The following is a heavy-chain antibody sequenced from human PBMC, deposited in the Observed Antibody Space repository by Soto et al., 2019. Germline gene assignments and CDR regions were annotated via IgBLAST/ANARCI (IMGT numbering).Heavy chain of an antibody. CDR2: ISWNSVSI. Sequence: EVQLVESGGGLVQPGRSLGLSCAASGFSFDDYAMHWVRQAPGKGLEWISGISWNSVSIDYADSVKGRFIISRDNAKNSLYLQMNNLRAEDTALYYCAKERVRYLEDWGQGTLVTVSS. CDR1: GFSFDDYA. CDR3: AKERVRYLED. D-gene: IGHD3-9*01. J-gene: IGHJ4*02. V-gene: IGHV3-9*01.